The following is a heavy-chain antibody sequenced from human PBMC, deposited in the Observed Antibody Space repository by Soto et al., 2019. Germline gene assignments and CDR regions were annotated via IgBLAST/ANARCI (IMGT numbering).Heavy chain of an antibody. Sequence: QVQLQESGPGLVKPSQTLSLTCTVSGGSISSGGYYWSWIRQHPGKGLEWIGYIYYSGSTYYNPSLKWRVTISVDTSKNQFSLKLSSVTAADTAVYYCARVDTSMGATCVSYWGQGTLVTVSS. D-gene: IGHD1-26*01. V-gene: IGHV4-31*03. CDR1: GGSISSGGYY. CDR2: IYYSGST. CDR3: ARVDTSMGATCVSY. J-gene: IGHJ4*02.